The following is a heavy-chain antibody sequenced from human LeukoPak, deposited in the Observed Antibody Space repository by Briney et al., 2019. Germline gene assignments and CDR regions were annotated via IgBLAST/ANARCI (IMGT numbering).Heavy chain of an antibody. D-gene: IGHD6-13*01. J-gene: IGHJ4*02. V-gene: IGHV3-7*01. CDR2: IKQDENQK. CDR3: ASLYTAAAGTFDY. Sequence: PGGSLRLSFSAPGFTLLNYWMSWVRQAPGKGLEMVPTIKQDENQKYYVASVKHRFTISRHNAKTSLYLQMNSLRAEDTAVYYCASLYTAAAGTFDYWGQGTLVTVSS. CDR1: GFTLLNYW.